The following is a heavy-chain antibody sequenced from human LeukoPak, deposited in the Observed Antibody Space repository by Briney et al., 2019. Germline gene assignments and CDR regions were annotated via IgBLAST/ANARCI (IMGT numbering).Heavy chain of an antibody. Sequence: PGGSLRLSCAASGFTFSVHSMNWVRQAPGKGLEWISYIDSRSRTISYADSVRGRFTISRDNAKNSLYLQMNSLRDEDTAVYYCARVSLGNNYGSGSYDYWGQGTLVTVSS. V-gene: IGHV3-48*02. J-gene: IGHJ4*02. CDR1: GFTFSVHS. CDR3: ARVSLGNNYGSGSYDY. CDR2: IDSRSRTI. D-gene: IGHD3-10*01.